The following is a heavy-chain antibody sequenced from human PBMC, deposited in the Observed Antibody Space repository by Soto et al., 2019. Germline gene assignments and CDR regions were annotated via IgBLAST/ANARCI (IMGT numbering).Heavy chain of an antibody. CDR1: GFTFSSYE. V-gene: IGHV3-48*03. Sequence: EVQLVESGGGLVQPGGSLRLSCAASGFTFSSYEMNWVRQAPGKGLEWVSYISSSGSTIYYADSVKGRFTISRDNAKSSLYLQMNGLRAEDTAVYYCARVAYYYDSSDAFDIWGQGTMVTVSS. CDR2: ISSSGSTI. D-gene: IGHD3-22*01. J-gene: IGHJ3*02. CDR3: ARVAYYYDSSDAFDI.